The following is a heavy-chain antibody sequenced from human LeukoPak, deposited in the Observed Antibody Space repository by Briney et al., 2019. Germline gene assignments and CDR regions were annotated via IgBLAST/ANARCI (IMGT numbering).Heavy chain of an antibody. CDR1: GFTFSSYS. CDR2: ISSSSSYI. Sequence: GGSLRLSCAASGFTFSSYSMNWVRQAPGKGLEWVSSISSSSSYIYYADSVKGRFTISRDNAKNSLYLQMNSLRAEDTAVYYCAGDRSSWTSTDAFDIWGQGTMVTVSS. CDR3: AGDRSSWTSTDAFDI. J-gene: IGHJ3*02. D-gene: IGHD6-13*01. V-gene: IGHV3-21*01.